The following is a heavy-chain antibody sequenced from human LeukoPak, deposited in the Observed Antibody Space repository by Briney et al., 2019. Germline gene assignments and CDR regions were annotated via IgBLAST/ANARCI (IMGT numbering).Heavy chain of an antibody. CDR1: GYSFTSYW. D-gene: IGHD2-2*01. Sequence: GESLKISCKGSGYSFTSYWIGWGRQTPGKGLEWMGTIYPGDSDTRYSPSFQGQVTISADKSISPAYLQWSSLKASDTAMYYCARRSSGYCSSTSCYYWFDPWGQGTLVTVSS. J-gene: IGHJ5*02. V-gene: IGHV5-51*01. CDR2: IYPGDSDT. CDR3: ARRSSGYCSSTSCYYWFDP.